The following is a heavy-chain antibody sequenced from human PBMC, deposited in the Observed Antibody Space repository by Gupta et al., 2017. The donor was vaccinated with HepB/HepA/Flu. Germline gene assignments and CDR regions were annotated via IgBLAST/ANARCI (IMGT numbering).Heavy chain of an antibody. J-gene: IGHJ4*02. CDR1: GGSISSSSYY. D-gene: IGHD2-2*01. CDR2: IYYSGST. CDR3: ARHDRYQLLSGLDY. Sequence: QLQLQESGPGLVKPSETLSLTCTVSGGSISSSSYYWGWSRQPPGKGLEWIGSIYYSGSTYYNPSLKSRVTISVDTSKNQFSLKLSSVTAADTAVYYCARHDRYQLLSGLDYWGQGTLVTGSS. V-gene: IGHV4-39*01.